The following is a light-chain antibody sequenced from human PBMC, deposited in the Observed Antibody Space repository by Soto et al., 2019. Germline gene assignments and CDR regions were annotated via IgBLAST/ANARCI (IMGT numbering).Light chain of an antibody. CDR2: EVN. Sequence: QSVLTQPASVSGSPGLSITISCTGTSSDVGGHNYVSWYQQHPGKAPKLMIYEVNNRPSGVSNRFSGSKSGNTASLTISGLQAEDAADYYCSSYTSYNTWVFGGGTKVTVL. V-gene: IGLV2-14*01. J-gene: IGLJ3*02. CDR1: SSDVGGHNY. CDR3: SSYTSYNTWV.